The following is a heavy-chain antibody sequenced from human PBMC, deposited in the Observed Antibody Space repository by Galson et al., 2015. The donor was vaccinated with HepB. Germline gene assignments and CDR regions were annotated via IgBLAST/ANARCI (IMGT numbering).Heavy chain of an antibody. CDR3: ARTYCSSTSCPRWNYYYYGMDV. CDR2: VWYDGSNK. D-gene: IGHD2-2*01. Sequence: SLRLSCAASGFTFSSYGMHWVRQAPGKGLEWVAVVWYDGSNKYYADSVKGRFTISRDNSKNTLYLQMNSLRAEDTAVYYCARTYCSSTSCPRWNYYYYGMDVWGQGTTVTVSS. J-gene: IGHJ6*02. V-gene: IGHV3-33*01. CDR1: GFTFSSYG.